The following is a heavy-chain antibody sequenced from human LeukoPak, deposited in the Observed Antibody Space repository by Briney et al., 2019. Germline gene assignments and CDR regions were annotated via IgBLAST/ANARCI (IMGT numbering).Heavy chain of an antibody. Sequence: GGSLRLSCAASGFTFSSYWMHWVRQAPGKGLVWVSRIKSDGSTTTYADSVKGRSTISRDNAKNSLYLQMNSLRAEDTAVYYCAKYVSAKGPPYALGVWGQGTTVTVSS. CDR2: IKSDGSTT. D-gene: IGHD2/OR15-2a*01. CDR3: AKYVSAKGPPYALGV. J-gene: IGHJ6*02. CDR1: GFTFSSYW. V-gene: IGHV3-74*01.